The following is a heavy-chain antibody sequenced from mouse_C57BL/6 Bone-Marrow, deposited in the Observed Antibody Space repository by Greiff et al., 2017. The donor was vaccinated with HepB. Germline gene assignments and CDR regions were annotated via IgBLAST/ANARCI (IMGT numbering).Heavy chain of an antibody. V-gene: IGHV6-3*01. J-gene: IGHJ3*01. CDR2: IRLKSDNYAT. D-gene: IGHD1-1*01. CDR3: TPDYDYGSSHAWFAY. CDR1: GFTFSNYW. Sequence: EVKLVESGGGLVQPGGSMKLSCVASGFTFSNYWMNWVRQSPEKGLEWVAQIRLKSDNYATHSAESVKGRFTISRDDSKSSVYLQMNNLRAEDTGIYYCTPDYDYGSSHAWFAYWGQGTLVTVSA.